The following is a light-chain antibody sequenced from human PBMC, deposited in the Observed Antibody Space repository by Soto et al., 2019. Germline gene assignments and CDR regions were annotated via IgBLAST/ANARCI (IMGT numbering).Light chain of an antibody. CDR3: QQYSGSPPLT. Sequence: ENVLTQSPGTLSLSPGERATLSCRARQSISSSSLAWYQQKPGQPPRLLMYGASNRATGIPDRFSGSGSGTDFTLTISRLEPEDFAVYYCQQYSGSPPLTFGGGTKVELK. CDR1: QSISSSS. V-gene: IGKV3-20*01. CDR2: GAS. J-gene: IGKJ4*01.